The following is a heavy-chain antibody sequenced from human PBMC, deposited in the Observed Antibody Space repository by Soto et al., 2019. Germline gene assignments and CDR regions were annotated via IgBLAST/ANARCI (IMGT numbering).Heavy chain of an antibody. Sequence: QVQLVESGGGVVQPGTSLRLSCVVSGFTLSNTGVHWVRQAPGKGLEWVAMISHDGFSQHYVDSVKGRFTISRDNSKNTLYLQMDSLRPEDTSVYYCAKDWGSSGWFNWFDSWSQGTRVTVSS. V-gene: IGHV3-30*18. CDR1: GFTLSNTG. CDR2: ISHDGFSQ. J-gene: IGHJ5*01. D-gene: IGHD6-13*01. CDR3: AKDWGSSGWFNWFDS.